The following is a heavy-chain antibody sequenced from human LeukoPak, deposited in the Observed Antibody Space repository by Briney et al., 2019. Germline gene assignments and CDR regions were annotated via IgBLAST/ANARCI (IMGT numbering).Heavy chain of an antibody. D-gene: IGHD5-12*01. CDR1: GGSIRSSSYY. CDR3: ARDYSGYDWAAFDF. CDR2: IYYSGNT. V-gene: IGHV4-39*02. J-gene: IGHJ3*01. Sequence: SETLSLTCTVSGGSIRSSSYYWGWIRPPPGKGLEWIGSIYYSGNTYYYPPLKSRVTISVDTSKNQFSLRLSSVTPEDTAVYYCARDYSGYDWAAFDFWGQGTILTVSS.